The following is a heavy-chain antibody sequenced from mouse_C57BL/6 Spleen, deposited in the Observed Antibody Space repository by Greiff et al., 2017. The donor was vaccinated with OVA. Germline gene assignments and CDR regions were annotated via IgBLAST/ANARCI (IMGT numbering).Heavy chain of an antibody. CDR3: ARRNGYDSGYYAMDY. Sequence: EVQGVESGGGLVQPGGSLKLSCAASGFTFSDYYMYWVRQTPEKRLEWVAYISNGGGSTYYPDTVKGRFTISRDNAKNTLYLQMSRLKSEDTAMYYCARRNGYDSGYYAMDYWGQGTSVTVSS. V-gene: IGHV5-12*01. D-gene: IGHD2-2*01. CDR2: ISNGGGST. J-gene: IGHJ4*01. CDR1: GFTFSDYY.